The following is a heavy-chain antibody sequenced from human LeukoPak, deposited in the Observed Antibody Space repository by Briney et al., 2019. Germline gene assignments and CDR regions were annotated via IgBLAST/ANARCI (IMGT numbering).Heavy chain of an antibody. Sequence: SETLSLTCTVSGGSISSYYWSWIRQPAGKGLEWIGRIYTSGSTNYNPSLKSRVTMSVDTSKNQFSLKLSSVTAADTAVYYCARDRAYGSGSYYPTFDYWGQGTLVTVSS. D-gene: IGHD3-10*01. CDR1: GGSISSYY. J-gene: IGHJ4*02. V-gene: IGHV4-4*07. CDR2: IYTSGST. CDR3: ARDRAYGSGSYYPTFDY.